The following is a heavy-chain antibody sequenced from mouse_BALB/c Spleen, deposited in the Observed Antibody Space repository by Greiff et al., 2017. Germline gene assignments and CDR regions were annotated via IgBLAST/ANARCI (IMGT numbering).Heavy chain of an antibody. V-gene: IGHV7-1*02. D-gene: IGHD1-1*01. CDR1: GFTFSDFY. J-gene: IGHJ3*01. CDR3: ARDAPYYYGTFAY. CDR2: SRNKANDYTT. Sequence: EVKVVESGGGLVQPGGSLRLSCATSGFTFSDFYMEWVRQPPGKRMEWIAASRNKANDYTTEYSASVKGRFIVSRDTSQSILYLQMNALRAEDTAIYYCARDAPYYYGTFAYWGQGTLVTVSA.